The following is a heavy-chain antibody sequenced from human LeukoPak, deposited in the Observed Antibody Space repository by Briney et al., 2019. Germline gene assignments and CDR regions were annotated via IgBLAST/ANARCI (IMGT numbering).Heavy chain of an antibody. CDR3: ARVFEQQLVV. J-gene: IGHJ4*02. Sequence: GGSLRLSCAAPGFTFSSYWMSWVRQAPGKGLEWVANIKQDGSEKYYVDSVKGRFTISRDNAKNSLYLQMNSLRAEDTAVYYCARVFEQQLVVWGQGTLVTVSS. CDR2: IKQDGSEK. D-gene: IGHD6-13*01. V-gene: IGHV3-7*01. CDR1: GFTFSSYW.